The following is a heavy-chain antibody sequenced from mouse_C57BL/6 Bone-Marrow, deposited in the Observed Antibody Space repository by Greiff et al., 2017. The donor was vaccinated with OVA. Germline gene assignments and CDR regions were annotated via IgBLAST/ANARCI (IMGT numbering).Heavy chain of an antibody. V-gene: IGHV1-7*01. D-gene: IGHD2-3*01. J-gene: IGHJ2*01. CDR2: INPSSGYT. CDR1: GYTFTSYW. CDR3: ARRYDGYYNYFDY. Sequence: QVQLQQSGAELAKPGASVKLSCKASGYTFTSYWMHWVKQRPGQGLEWIGYINPSSGYTKYNQKFKDKATLTADKSSSTAYMQLSSLTYEDSAVYYCARRYDGYYNYFDYWGQGTTLTVSS.